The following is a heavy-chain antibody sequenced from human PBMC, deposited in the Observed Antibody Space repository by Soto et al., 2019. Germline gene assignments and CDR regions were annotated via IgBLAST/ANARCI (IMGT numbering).Heavy chain of an antibody. CDR1: GYTFSDFD. V-gene: IGHV1-8*01. CDR2: MNAKSGDT. CDR3: ARGNPFNYAGFDV. Sequence: GESLKISCKGSGYTFSDFDINWLRQASGQGPEWMGWMNAKSGDTFFAQRFQGKFNMTWDTSLSTAYMEVGSLTSDDTAIYFCARGNPFNYAGFDVWGQGTTVTVS. J-gene: IGHJ6*02. D-gene: IGHD3-16*01.